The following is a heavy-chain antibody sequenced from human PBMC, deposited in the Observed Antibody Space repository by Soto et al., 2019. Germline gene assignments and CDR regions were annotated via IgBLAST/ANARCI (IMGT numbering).Heavy chain of an antibody. D-gene: IGHD3-3*01. Sequence: QVQLVQSGAEVKKPGASVKVSCKASGYTFTGYYMHWVRQAPGQGLEWMGWINPNSGDTNYAQKFQGRVTMTRDTSISTAYMELSRLRSDDTAVYYCARPDYDFWSGYLWFDPWGQGTLVTVSS. CDR1: GYTFTGYY. J-gene: IGHJ5*02. CDR3: ARPDYDFWSGYLWFDP. CDR2: INPNSGDT. V-gene: IGHV1-2*02.